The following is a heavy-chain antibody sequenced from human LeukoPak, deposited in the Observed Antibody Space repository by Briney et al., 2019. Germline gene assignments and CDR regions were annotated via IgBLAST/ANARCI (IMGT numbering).Heavy chain of an antibody. CDR3: AREVAAAAKLDY. J-gene: IGHJ4*02. CDR1: GFTFSDYY. Sequence: GGSLRLSCAASGFTFSDYYMNWIRQAPRKGLEWISFISTSGNTIYYADSVKGRFTLSRDSAKNSLYLQMNSLRADDTAMYYCAREVAAAAKLDYWGQGTLVTVSS. V-gene: IGHV3-11*01. D-gene: IGHD6-13*01. CDR2: ISTSGNTI.